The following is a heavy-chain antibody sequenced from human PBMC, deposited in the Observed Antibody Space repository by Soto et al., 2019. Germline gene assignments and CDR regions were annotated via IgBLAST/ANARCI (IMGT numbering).Heavy chain of an antibody. CDR2: IIPIFGTA. CDR3: AVTYSGYDYRVDY. CDR1: GGTFSSYA. J-gene: IGHJ4*02. V-gene: IGHV1-69*06. D-gene: IGHD5-12*01. Sequence: SVKVSCKASGGTFSSYAISWVRQAPGQGLEWMGGIIPIFGTANYAQKFQGRVTITADKSTSTAYMELSSLRSEDTAVYYCAVTYSGYDYRVDYWGQGTLVTVSS.